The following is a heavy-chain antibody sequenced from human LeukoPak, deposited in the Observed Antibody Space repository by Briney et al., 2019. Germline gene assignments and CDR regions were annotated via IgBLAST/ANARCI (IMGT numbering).Heavy chain of an antibody. Sequence: SSETLSLTCAVSGYSISSGYYWGWIRPPPGKGLEWIGSIYHSGSTYYNPSLKSRVTISVDTSKNQFSLKLSSVTAADTAVCYCARPSYDSSGYEDAFDIWGQGTMVTVSS. CDR3: ARPSYDSSGYEDAFDI. V-gene: IGHV4-38-2*01. CDR1: GYSISSGYY. CDR2: IYHSGST. J-gene: IGHJ3*02. D-gene: IGHD3-22*01.